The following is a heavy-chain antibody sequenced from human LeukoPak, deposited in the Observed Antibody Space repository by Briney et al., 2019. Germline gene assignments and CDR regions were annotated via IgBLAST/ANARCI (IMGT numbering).Heavy chain of an antibody. Sequence: SETLSLTCTVSGGSISSGDYYWSWIRQPPGKGLEWIGYIYYSGSTYYNPSLKSRVTISVDTSKNQFSLKLSSETAADTAVYYCARDGGSDSSGYHYWGQGTLVTVSS. V-gene: IGHV4-30-4*08. D-gene: IGHD3-22*01. CDR1: GGSISSGDYY. CDR3: ARDGGSDSSGYHY. CDR2: IYYSGST. J-gene: IGHJ4*02.